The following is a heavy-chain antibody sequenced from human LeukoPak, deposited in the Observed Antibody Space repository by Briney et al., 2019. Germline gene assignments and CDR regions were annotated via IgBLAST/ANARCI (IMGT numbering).Heavy chain of an antibody. Sequence: PGGSLRLSCAASGFTFSSYEMNWVRQAPGKGLEWVSYISSGGSTVYYADSVKGRFTISRDNAKNSLYLQMNSLRAEDTAVYYCASYRYGSSFAFDIWGQGTMVTVSS. D-gene: IGHD6-6*01. V-gene: IGHV3-48*03. CDR2: ISSGGSTV. J-gene: IGHJ3*02. CDR1: GFTFSSYE. CDR3: ASYRYGSSFAFDI.